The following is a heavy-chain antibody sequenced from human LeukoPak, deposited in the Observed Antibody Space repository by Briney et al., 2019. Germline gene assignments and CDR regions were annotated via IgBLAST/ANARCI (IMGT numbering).Heavy chain of an antibody. V-gene: IGHV4-59*01. D-gene: IGHD3-22*01. Sequence: SETLSLTCTVSGGSLTRYYWSWIRQPPGKGLEWIGYMFYSGNSNYNPSLKSRVSISLDTSKNQFSLKVNSVTAADTAVYYCARCDSSGYYQFDYWGHGTLVTVSS. J-gene: IGHJ4*01. CDR3: ARCDSSGYYQFDY. CDR2: MFYSGNS. CDR1: GGSLTRYY.